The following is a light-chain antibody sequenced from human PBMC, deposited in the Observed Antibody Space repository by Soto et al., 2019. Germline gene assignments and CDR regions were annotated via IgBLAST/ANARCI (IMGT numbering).Light chain of an antibody. J-gene: IGKJ4*01. CDR1: QTISTY. Sequence: DIQMTQSPSSLSASVGDRVTITCRASQTISTYFNWYQQRPGKAPKFLIYAASSLQSVFPSRFSGSGSWTDLTLTIISLQHEDSASDSCKPSYSPPLSFGRGTNVEIK. V-gene: IGKV1-39*01. CDR3: KPSYSPPLS. CDR2: AAS.